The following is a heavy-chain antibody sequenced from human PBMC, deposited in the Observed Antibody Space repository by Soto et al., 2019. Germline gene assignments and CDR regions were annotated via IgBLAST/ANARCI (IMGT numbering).Heavy chain of an antibody. CDR3: SNWLLRDHAIEI. V-gene: IGHV3-53*01. CDR2: FYLADGT. D-gene: IGHD2-15*01. J-gene: IGHJ3*02. CDR1: AGRLGIYA. Sequence: GGSLRLCCAASAGRLGIYAMSLVRQAPGKGLDWVSGFYLADGTYYADSVKGRFTVSIDSSKNTVYLQMNNLSPEDTAVSYFSNWLLRDHAIEIWGQGTMVTVSS.